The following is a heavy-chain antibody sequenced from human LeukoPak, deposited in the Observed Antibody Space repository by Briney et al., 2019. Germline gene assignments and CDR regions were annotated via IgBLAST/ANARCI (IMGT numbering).Heavy chain of an antibody. D-gene: IGHD1-26*01. CDR1: GGSISSSSYY. CDR2: IYYSGST. Sequence: SETPSLTCTVSGGSISSSSYYWGWIRQPPGKGLEWIGSIYYSGSTYYNPSLKSRVTISVDTSKNQFSLKLSSVTAADTAVYYCARQSGSWPGDYWGQGTLVTVSS. CDR3: ARQSGSWPGDY. V-gene: IGHV4-39*01. J-gene: IGHJ4*02.